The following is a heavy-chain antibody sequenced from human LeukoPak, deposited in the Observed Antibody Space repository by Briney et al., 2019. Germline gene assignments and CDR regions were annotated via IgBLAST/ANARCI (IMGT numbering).Heavy chain of an antibody. D-gene: IGHD2-2*01. CDR2: IFYSGST. J-gene: IGHJ6*03. V-gene: IGHV4-39*07. Sequence: PSETLSLTCTVSRGSIKNSSYFWGWIRQPPGKGLEWIGSIFYSGSTYYNSSLKSRVTISVDTSKNQFSLKLSSVTAADTAVYYCARLAHLGYCSSTSCRRTQTYYMDVWGKGTTVTVSS. CDR3: ARLAHLGYCSSTSCRRTQTYYMDV. CDR1: RGSIKNSSYF.